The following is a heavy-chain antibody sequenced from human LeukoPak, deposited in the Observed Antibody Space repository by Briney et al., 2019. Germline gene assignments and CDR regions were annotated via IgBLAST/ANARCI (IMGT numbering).Heavy chain of an antibody. V-gene: IGHV5-51*01. D-gene: IGHD5-12*01. J-gene: IGHJ4*02. CDR3: ARQTSIYAYSGYDPLDY. Sequence: GESLKISCEASGYSFTNYWIGWVRQMPGKGLEWMGIIFPGDFETRYSPSFQGQVTISADKSISTAYLQWSSLKASDTAIYYCARQTSIYAYSGYDPLDYWGQGTLVTVSS. CDR1: GYSFTNYW. CDR2: IFPGDFET.